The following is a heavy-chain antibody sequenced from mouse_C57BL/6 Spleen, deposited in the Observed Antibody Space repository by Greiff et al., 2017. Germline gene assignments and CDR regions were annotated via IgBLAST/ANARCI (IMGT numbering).Heavy chain of an antibody. CDR3: ASYWDDCYAMDY. CDR2: IRNNDNGSTT. J-gene: IGHJ4*01. V-gene: IGHV7-3*01. CDR1: GFTFTDYY. Sequence: EVQLVESGGGLVQPGGSLSLSCAASGFTFTDYYMSWVRQPPGKALEWLGFIRNNDNGSTTEYSASVKGRFTVSRDNTQSFLYLQMNALGAEDSATYYCASYWDDCYAMDYWGQGTSVTVSS. D-gene: IGHD2-13*01.